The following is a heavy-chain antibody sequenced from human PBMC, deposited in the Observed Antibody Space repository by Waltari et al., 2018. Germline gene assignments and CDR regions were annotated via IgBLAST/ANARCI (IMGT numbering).Heavy chain of an antibody. V-gene: IGHV3-7*04. J-gene: IGHJ3*02. CDR2: IKQDGSEK. CDR1: GFTFSSYW. CDR3: AREYHYYGSGRYDAFDI. D-gene: IGHD3-10*01. Sequence: EVQLVESGGGLVQPGGSLRLCCAASGFTFSSYWMSWVRQAPGKGLEWVANIKQDGSEKYYVDSVKRRFTISRDNAKNSLSLQMYILRAEDTTVYYCAREYHYYGSGRYDAFDIWGPGTMVTVSS.